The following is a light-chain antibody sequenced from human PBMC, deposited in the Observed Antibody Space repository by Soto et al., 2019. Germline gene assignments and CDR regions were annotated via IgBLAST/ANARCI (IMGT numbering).Light chain of an antibody. V-gene: IGLV2-14*01. J-gene: IGLJ1*01. CDR2: EVS. CDR1: SSDVGGHNY. CDR3: ISYSSPITPHD. Sequence: QSALAQPASVSGSPGQSITISCTGTSSDVGGHNYVSWYQQHPGKAPKLLIYEVSNRPSGVSNRFSGSKSGNTASLTISGLQAEDEADYYFISYSSPITPHDFGTGTKLTVL.